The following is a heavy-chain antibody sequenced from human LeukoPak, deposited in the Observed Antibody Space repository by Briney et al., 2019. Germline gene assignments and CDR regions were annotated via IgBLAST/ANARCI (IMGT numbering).Heavy chain of an antibody. D-gene: IGHD4-17*01. V-gene: IGHV3-74*01. J-gene: IGHJ3*02. CDR2: IRTDGSTT. Sequence: GGSLRLSCAASGFTFSSYWMHWVRQAPGKGLVWVSRIRTDGSTTTYADSVKGRFTISRDNAKNTLYLQMNSLRAEDTAVYYCARVGDYGEIAFDIWGQGTMVTVSS. CDR1: GFTFSSYW. CDR3: ARVGDYGEIAFDI.